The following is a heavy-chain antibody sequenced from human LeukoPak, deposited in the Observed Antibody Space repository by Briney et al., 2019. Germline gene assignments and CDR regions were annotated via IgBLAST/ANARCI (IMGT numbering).Heavy chain of an antibody. D-gene: IGHD3-16*02. Sequence: PGESLRLSCAASGFTFSSYAMSWVRQAPGKGLEWVSAISGSGGSTYYADSVKGRFTISRDNSKNTLYLQMNSLRAEDTAVYYCAKVWGVGVVSEYYFDYWGQGTLVTVSS. J-gene: IGHJ4*02. CDR1: GFTFSSYA. V-gene: IGHV3-23*01. CDR3: AKVWGVGVVSEYYFDY. CDR2: ISGSGGST.